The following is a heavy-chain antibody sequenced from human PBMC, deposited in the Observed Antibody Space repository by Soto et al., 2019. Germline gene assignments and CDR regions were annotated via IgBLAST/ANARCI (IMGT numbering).Heavy chain of an antibody. Sequence: PGGSLRLSCVASGITSGSRAMSWVRQAPGEGLEWVSTITDTGGDAKYADSVRGRFTISRDNSKKTLYLQMSSLRADDSAVYFCARGSKGSYPGSRIFDFWGRGTLVTVSS. CDR2: ITDTGGDA. J-gene: IGHJ4*02. V-gene: IGHV3-23*01. D-gene: IGHD3-10*01. CDR1: GITSGSRA. CDR3: ARGSKGSYPGSRIFDF.